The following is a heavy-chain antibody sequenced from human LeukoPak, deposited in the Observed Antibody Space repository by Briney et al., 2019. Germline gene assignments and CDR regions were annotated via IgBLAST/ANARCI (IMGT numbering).Heavy chain of an antibody. CDR2: INHSGST. J-gene: IGHJ6*03. Sequence: PSETLSLTCAVYGVSFSGYYWSWIRQPPGKGLEWIGEINHSGSTNYNPSLKSRVTISVDTSKNQFSLKLSSVTAADTAVYYCASILRYSGHYYYMDVWGKGTTVTVSS. CDR1: GVSFSGYY. CDR3: ASILRYSGHYYYMDV. D-gene: IGHD1-1*01. V-gene: IGHV4-34*01.